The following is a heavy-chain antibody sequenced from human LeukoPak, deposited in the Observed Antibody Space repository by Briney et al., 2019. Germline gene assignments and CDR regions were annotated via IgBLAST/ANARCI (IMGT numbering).Heavy chain of an antibody. CDR1: GRTFSSYT. CDR3: AREPRYKWMGSETYYYYGMDV. Sequence: SVKVSCKASGRTFSSYTITWVRQAPGQGLEWMGRIIPSLSIANYAQQFQGRVTITAYRSTSTAYMELSSLRSEDTAVYYCAREPRYKWMGSETYYYYGMDVWGQGTTVTVSS. V-gene: IGHV1-69*04. D-gene: IGHD1-20*01. J-gene: IGHJ6*02. CDR2: IIPSLSIA.